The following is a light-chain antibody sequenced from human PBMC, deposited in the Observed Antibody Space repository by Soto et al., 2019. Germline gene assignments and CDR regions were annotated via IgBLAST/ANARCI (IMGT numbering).Light chain of an antibody. CDR2: AAC. CDR3: QQYYSYPRT. J-gene: IGKJ4*01. V-gene: IGKV1-8*01. Sequence: AIRMTQSPSSFSASTGDRVTITCRASQGISSYLAWYPQKPGKAPKLLIYAACTLQSGVPSRFSGSGSGTDFTLTISCLQSEDFATYYWQQYYSYPRTFGGGTKVEIK. CDR1: QGISSY.